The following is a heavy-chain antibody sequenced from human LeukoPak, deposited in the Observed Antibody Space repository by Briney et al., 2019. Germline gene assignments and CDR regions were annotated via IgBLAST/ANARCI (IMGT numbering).Heavy chain of an antibody. D-gene: IGHD6-13*01. CDR2: ISYDGSNK. Sequence: PGRSLRLSCAASGFTFSSYGMHWVRQAPGKGLEWVAVISYDGSNKYYADSVKGRFTISRDNSKNTLYLQMNSLRAEDTAVYYCARVETTEGRSWYREFDYWGQGTLVSVSS. CDR1: GFTFSSYG. CDR3: ARVETTEGRSWYREFDY. V-gene: IGHV3-30*03. J-gene: IGHJ4*02.